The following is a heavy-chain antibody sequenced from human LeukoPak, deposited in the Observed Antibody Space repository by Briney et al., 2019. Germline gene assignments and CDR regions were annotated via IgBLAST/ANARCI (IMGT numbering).Heavy chain of an antibody. CDR2: IKSDGSST. V-gene: IGHV3-74*01. Sequence: PGGSLRLSCAASGFTFSSYWMHWVRQAPGKGLVCVSGIKSDGSSTSYADSVKGRFTISRANAKYTLYLQMNSPRAEDTAVYYCARAYNSHFDYWGQGALVTVSS. CDR3: ARAYNSHFDY. J-gene: IGHJ4*02. D-gene: IGHD1-1*01. CDR1: GFTFSSYW.